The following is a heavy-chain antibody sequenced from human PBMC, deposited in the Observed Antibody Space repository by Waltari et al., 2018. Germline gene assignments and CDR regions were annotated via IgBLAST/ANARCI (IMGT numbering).Heavy chain of an antibody. CDR1: GFPFSPSA. J-gene: IGHJ4*02. CDR3: ARGGLEWFGELFDY. CDR2: ISYDGSIK. Sequence: QVQLVESGGGLVPPGGSLRLPCASSGFPFSPSAVHWVRQAPGKGLEWVAVISYDGSIKYNADSVEGRFTISRDNARNTMSLQMNSLTTEDTAVYYCARGGLEWFGELFDYWGQGTLVTVSS. D-gene: IGHD3-10*01. V-gene: IGHV3-30*01.